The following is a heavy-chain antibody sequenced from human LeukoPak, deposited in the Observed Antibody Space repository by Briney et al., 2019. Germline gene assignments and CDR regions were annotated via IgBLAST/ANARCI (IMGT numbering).Heavy chain of an antibody. CDR2: ISGSGGST. CDR3: AKRSVEWLLYFDY. CDR1: GFTFSSYA. V-gene: IGHV3-23*01. D-gene: IGHD3-3*01. J-gene: IGHJ4*02. Sequence: GGSLRLSCAASGFTFSSYAMSWVRQAPGKGLECVSAISGSGGSTYYADSVKGRFTISRDNSKNTLYLQMNSLRAEDTAVYYCAKRSVEWLLYFDYWGQGTLVTVSS.